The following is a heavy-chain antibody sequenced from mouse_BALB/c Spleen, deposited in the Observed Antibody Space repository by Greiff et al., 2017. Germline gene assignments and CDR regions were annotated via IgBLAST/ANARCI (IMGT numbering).Heavy chain of an antibody. CDR1: GFTFSSFG. CDR3: ASGAY. V-gene: IGHV5-17*02. J-gene: IGHJ3*01. CDR2: ISSGSSTI. Sequence: EVKLMESGGGLVQPGGSRKLSCAASGFTFSSFGMHWVRQAPEKGLEWVAYISSGSSTIYYADTVKGRFTISGDNPKNTLFLQMTSLRSEDTAMYYCASGAYWGQGTLVTVSA.